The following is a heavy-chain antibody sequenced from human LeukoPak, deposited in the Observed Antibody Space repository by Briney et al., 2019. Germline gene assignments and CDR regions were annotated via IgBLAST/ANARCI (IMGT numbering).Heavy chain of an antibody. Sequence: PSETLSLTCAVSGYSISSGYYWGWIRQPPGKGLEWIGRIYHSGSTYYNPSLKSRVTISVATSKNQFSLKLSSVTAADTAVYYCARVQEWLATDFDYWGQGTLVTVSS. CDR3: ARVQEWLATDFDY. J-gene: IGHJ4*02. V-gene: IGHV4-38-2*01. CDR1: GYSISSGYY. CDR2: IYHSGST. D-gene: IGHD6-19*01.